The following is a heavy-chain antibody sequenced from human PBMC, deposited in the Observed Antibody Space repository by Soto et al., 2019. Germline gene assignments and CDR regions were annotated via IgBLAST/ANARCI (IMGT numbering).Heavy chain of an antibody. J-gene: IGHJ4*02. CDR3: ARGHPRPYYDFWSGYYNAGYYFDY. CDR2: IYYSGST. D-gene: IGHD3-3*01. Sequence: PSESLSLTCTVSGGSISSYYWSWIRQPPGKGLEWIGYIYYSGSTNYNPSLKSRVTISVDTSKNQFSLKLSSVTAADTAVYYCARGHPRPYYDFWSGYYNAGYYFDYWGQGTLVTVS. V-gene: IGHV4-59*01. CDR1: GGSISSYY.